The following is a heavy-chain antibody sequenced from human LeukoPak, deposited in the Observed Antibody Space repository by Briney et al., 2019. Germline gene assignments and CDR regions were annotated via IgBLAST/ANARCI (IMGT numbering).Heavy chain of an antibody. D-gene: IGHD3-3*01. CDR2: MNPNSGNT. CDR1: GYTFTSYD. Sequence: GASVKVSCKASGYTFTSYDINWVRQATGQGLEWMGWMNPNSGNTGYAQKFQGRVTITRNTSISTAYMELSSLRSEDTAVYYCARGTYNDFWSGYYYSGYCYYYMDVWGKGTTVTVSS. J-gene: IGHJ6*03. V-gene: IGHV1-8*03. CDR3: ARGTYNDFWSGYYYSGYCYYYMDV.